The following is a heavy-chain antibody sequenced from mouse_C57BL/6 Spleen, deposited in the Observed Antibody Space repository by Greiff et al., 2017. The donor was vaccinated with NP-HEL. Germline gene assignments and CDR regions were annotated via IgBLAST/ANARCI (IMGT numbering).Heavy chain of an antibody. CDR2: INPNNGGT. CDR1: GYTFTDYN. J-gene: IGHJ3*01. Sequence: EVQLQQSGPELVKPGASVKIPCKASGYTFTDYNMDWVKQSHGKSLEWIGDINPNNGGTIYNQKFKGKATLTVDKSSSTAYMELRSLTSEDTAVYYCARDYSYDYPFAYWGQGTLVTVSA. CDR3: ARDYSYDYPFAY. D-gene: IGHD2-4*01. V-gene: IGHV1-18*01.